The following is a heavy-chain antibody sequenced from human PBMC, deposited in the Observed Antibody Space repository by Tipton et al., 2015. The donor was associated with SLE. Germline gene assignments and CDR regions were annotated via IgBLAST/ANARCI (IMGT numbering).Heavy chain of an antibody. CDR1: GGSFETYY. D-gene: IGHD4-23*01. Sequence: TLSLTCAVYGGSFETYYCTWVRQPPRKGLGWIGEINQAIGTNYNPALKIRITISMDTSKTQFPLKLNSVTATDTAVYYCGRGRTDAWELVGYWGQGTLVTVSS. CDR3: GRGRTDAWELVGY. V-gene: IGHV4-34*01. J-gene: IGHJ4*02. CDR2: INQAIGT.